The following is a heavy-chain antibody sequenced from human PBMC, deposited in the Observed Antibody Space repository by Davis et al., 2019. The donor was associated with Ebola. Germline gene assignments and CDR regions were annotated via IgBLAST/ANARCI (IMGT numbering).Heavy chain of an antibody. Sequence: ASVKVSCKASGYTFTSYYMHWVRPAPGQGLEWMGIINPSGGSTSYAQTFQGRVTMTRDTSTSTVYMELSSLRSEDTAVYYCAREDIVVVVAATSSGYYYGMDVWGKGTTVTVSS. D-gene: IGHD2-15*01. J-gene: IGHJ6*04. V-gene: IGHV1-46*01. CDR2: INPSGGST. CDR3: AREDIVVVVAATSSGYYYGMDV. CDR1: GYTFTSYY.